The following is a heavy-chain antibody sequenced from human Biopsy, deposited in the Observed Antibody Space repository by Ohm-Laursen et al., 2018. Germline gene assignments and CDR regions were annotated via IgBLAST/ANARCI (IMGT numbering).Heavy chain of an antibody. Sequence: PPGTLSLTCTVSGVSISSYFWSWIRQPLGKGLEWIGYVSYSGNTKYNPSLKSRVIISADTSENQFSLKLSSVTAADTAMYYCAAYYYDSSGYFYAFHYWGQGTLVTVSS. D-gene: IGHD3-22*01. CDR3: AAYYYDSSGYFYAFHY. CDR2: VSYSGNT. J-gene: IGHJ4*02. CDR1: GVSISSYF. V-gene: IGHV4-59*08.